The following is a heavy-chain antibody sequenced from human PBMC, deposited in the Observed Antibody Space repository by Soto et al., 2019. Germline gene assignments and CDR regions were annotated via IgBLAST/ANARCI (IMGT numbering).Heavy chain of an antibody. CDR1: GGSISSYY. D-gene: IGHD3-9*01. CDR2: IYYSGST. Sequence: SETLSLTCTVSGGSISSYYWSWIRQPPGKGLEWIGYIYYSGSTNYNPSLKSRVTISVDTSKNQFSLKLSSVTAADTAVYYCASSLRYFDWAPYYYYYMDVWGKGTTVTVSS. J-gene: IGHJ6*03. CDR3: ASSLRYFDWAPYYYYYMDV. V-gene: IGHV4-59*08.